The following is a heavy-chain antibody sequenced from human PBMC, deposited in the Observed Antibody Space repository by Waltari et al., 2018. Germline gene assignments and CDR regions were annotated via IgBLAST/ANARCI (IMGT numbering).Heavy chain of an antibody. D-gene: IGHD3-22*01. V-gene: IGHV1-69-2*01. CDR3: ATEYYDSSGYYYPVGY. CDR2: VDPEDGET. Sequence: EVQLVQSGAEVKKPGATVKISCKASGYTFTDYYMHWVQPAPGKGLEWMGRVDPEDGETIDAEKFQGRVTITADTSTDTAYMELSSLRSEDTAVYYCATEYYDSSGYYYPVGYWGQGTLVTVSS. CDR1: GYTFTDYY. J-gene: IGHJ4*02.